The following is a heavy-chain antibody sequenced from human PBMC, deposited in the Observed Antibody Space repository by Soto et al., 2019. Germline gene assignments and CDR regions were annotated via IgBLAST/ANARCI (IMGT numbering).Heavy chain of an antibody. J-gene: IGHJ4*02. CDR2: ISGSGGST. CDR1: GFTFSSYA. CDR3: AKKAIYYDSSGYSPNFDY. Sequence: PGGSLRLSCAASGFTFSSYAMSWVRQAPGKGLEWVSAISGSGGSTYYAASVKGRFTISRDNSKNTLYLQMNSMRAEDTAVYYCAKKAIYYDSSGYSPNFDYGGQGTLVTVS. V-gene: IGHV3-23*01. D-gene: IGHD3-22*01.